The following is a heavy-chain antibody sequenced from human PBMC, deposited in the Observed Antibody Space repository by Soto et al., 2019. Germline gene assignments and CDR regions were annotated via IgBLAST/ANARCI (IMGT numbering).Heavy chain of an antibody. V-gene: IGHV2-5*01. Sequence: GSGPTLVNPTQTLTLTCTFSGFSLSTSGVGVGWIRQPPGKALEWLALIYWNDDKRYSPSLKSRLTITKDTSKNQVVLTMTNMDPVDTATYYCAHSPEDSSLSGWDWFDPWGQGTLVTVSS. D-gene: IGHD6-6*01. CDR1: GFSLSTSGVG. CDR3: AHSPEDSSLSGWDWFDP. CDR2: IYWNDDK. J-gene: IGHJ5*02.